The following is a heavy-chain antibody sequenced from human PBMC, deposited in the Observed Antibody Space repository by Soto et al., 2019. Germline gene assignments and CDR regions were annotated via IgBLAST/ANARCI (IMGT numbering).Heavy chain of an antibody. V-gene: IGHV3-53*01. D-gene: IGHD6-25*01. CDR1: GFTVSNNY. CDR2: IYSGGYT. CDR3: APQRGGGGY. Sequence: EVQLVESGGGLIQPGGSLRLSCAVSGFTVSNNYMSWVRQAPGKGLEGVSVIYSGGYTAYGDSVKGRFTISRDNSKNTLYLQMKSLGTRDTAFFSCAPQRGGGGYWGQGTLVTVSS. J-gene: IGHJ4*02.